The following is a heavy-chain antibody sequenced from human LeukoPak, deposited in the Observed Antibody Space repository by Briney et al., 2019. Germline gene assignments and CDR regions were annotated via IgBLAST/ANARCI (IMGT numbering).Heavy chain of an antibody. J-gene: IGHJ4*02. CDR3: AGGFGFLIES. CDR1: GFTFSTYY. V-gene: IGHV3-7*04. Sequence: GGSLRLSCAVSGFTFSTYYMAWVRQAPGKGLEWVANIKQDGSEKYYGGSVKGRFTISRDNAKNSLYLQLNSLGVEDTAVYFCAGGFGFLIESWGQGALVTVSS. CDR2: IKQDGSEK. D-gene: IGHD3-3*01.